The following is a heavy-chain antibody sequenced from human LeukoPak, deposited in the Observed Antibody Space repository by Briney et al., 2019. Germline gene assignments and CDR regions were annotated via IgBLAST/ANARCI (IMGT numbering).Heavy chain of an antibody. CDR1: GGSISSYY. V-gene: IGHV4-4*07. J-gene: IGHJ4*02. Sequence: SETLSLTCTVSGGSISSYYWSWIRQPAGKGLEWIGRIYTSGSTNYNPSLKSRVTISVDTSKNQFSLKLSSVTAADTAVYYCARQGWLPPRLIGRPYYLDYWGQGTLVTVSS. CDR2: IYTSGST. CDR3: ARQGWLPPRLIGRPYYLDY. D-gene: IGHD5-12*01.